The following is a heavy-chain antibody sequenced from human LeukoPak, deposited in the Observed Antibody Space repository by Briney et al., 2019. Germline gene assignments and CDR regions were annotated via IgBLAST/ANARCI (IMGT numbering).Heavy chain of an antibody. CDR3: ANLRRVVANDDYYYGMDV. CDR1: GGTFSSYA. CDR2: VIPIFGTA. D-gene: IGHD2-15*01. Sequence: VASVKVSCKASGGTFSSYAISWVRQAPGQGLEWMGGVIPIFGTANYAQKFQGRVTITADESTSTAYMELSSLRSEDTAVYYCANLRRVVANDDYYYGMDVWGQGTTVTVSS. J-gene: IGHJ6*02. V-gene: IGHV1-69*01.